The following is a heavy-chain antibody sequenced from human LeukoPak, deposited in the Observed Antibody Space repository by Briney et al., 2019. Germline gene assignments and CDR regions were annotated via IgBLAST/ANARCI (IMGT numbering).Heavy chain of an antibody. CDR3: AREHKSYGDYPYYFDS. J-gene: IGHJ4*02. CDR2: INKNGGT. CDR1: GGSISSGGYY. Sequence: SETLSLTCTVSGGSISSGGYYWSWIRQPAGKGLEFIGYINKNGGTYYNPPLKSRVSISIDTSKNQFSLKLTSVTAADTAVYFCAREHKSYGDYPYYFDSWGQGTLVTVSS. V-gene: IGHV4-30-4*01. D-gene: IGHD4-17*01.